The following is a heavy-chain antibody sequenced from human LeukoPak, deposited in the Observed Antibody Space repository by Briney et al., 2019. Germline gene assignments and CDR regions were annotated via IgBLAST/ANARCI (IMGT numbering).Heavy chain of an antibody. CDR1: GFTFSSYG. V-gene: IGHV3-23*01. CDR2: ISGSGGST. J-gene: IGHJ4*02. CDR3: AKSPYYYGSGSYFGDY. Sequence: PGGSLRLSCAASGFTFSSYGMSWVRQAPGKGLEWVSAISGSGGSTYYADSVKGRFTISRGNSKNTLYLQMNSLRAEDTAVYYCAKSPYYYGSGSYFGDYWGLGTLVTVSS. D-gene: IGHD3-10*01.